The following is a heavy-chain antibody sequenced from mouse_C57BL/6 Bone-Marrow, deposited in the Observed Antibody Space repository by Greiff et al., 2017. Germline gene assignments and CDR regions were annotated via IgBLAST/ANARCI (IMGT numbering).Heavy chain of an antibody. V-gene: IGHV1-64*01. CDR2: IHPNSGST. Sequence: QVQLKQPGAELVQPGASVKLSCKASGFTFTSYWMHWVQQRPGQGLEWIGMIHPNSGSTKYNEKFKSKATLTVYKSSSKPYMQLLSLTSEDAAVYFCSRSYCYFDVWGTGTTVTVSS. J-gene: IGHJ1*03. CDR3: SRSYCYFDV. CDR1: GFTFTSYW.